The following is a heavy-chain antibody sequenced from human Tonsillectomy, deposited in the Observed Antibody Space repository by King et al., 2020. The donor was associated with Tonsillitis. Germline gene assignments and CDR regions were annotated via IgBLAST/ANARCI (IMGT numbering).Heavy chain of an antibody. CDR2: IAYDASYE. J-gene: IGHJ2*01. CDR1: GFTFGNYG. V-gene: IGHV3-30*18. Sequence: QLVQSGGGVVQPGTSLRLSCAASGFTFGNYGMHWVRQAPGKGLEWVALIAYDASYENYADSVKGRFTISRDNSKNTLYLEMNSLRVEDTAVYYCAKDGIGLSDWSFDLWGRGTLVTVSS. D-gene: IGHD3-16*01. CDR3: AKDGIGLSDWSFDL.